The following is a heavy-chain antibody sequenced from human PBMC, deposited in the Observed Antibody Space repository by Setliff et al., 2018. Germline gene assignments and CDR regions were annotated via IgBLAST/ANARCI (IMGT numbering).Heavy chain of an antibody. D-gene: IGHD2-21*01. J-gene: IGHJ6*04. Sequence: GGSLRLSCSASGFTFSNYGMHWVRQAPGKGLEWLGLIWYDGSNKYSADSVKGRFTISRDNSKNTLHLQMNSLRIEDTAVYYCAKSAPMVVRGSLGVWGAGTSVTVSS. CDR3: AKSAPMVVRGSLGV. V-gene: IGHV3-30*02. CDR1: GFTFSNYG. CDR2: IWYDGSNK.